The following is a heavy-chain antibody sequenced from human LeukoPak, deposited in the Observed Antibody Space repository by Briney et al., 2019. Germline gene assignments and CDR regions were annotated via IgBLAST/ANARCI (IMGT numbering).Heavy chain of an antibody. CDR2: INHSGST. J-gene: IGHJ3*02. CDR3: ARGTDSSGYSRTFDI. V-gene: IGHV4-34*01. CDR1: GGSFSGYY. Sequence: SETLSLTCAVYGGSFSGYYWSWIRQPPGKGLEWIGEINHSGSTNYNPSLKSRVTISVDTSKNQFSLKLSSVTAADTAVYYCARGTDSSGYSRTFDIWGQGTMVTVSS. D-gene: IGHD3-22*01.